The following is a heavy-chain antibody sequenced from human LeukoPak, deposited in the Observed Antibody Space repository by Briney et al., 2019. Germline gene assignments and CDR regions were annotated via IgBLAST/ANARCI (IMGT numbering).Heavy chain of an antibody. D-gene: IGHD1-7*01. Sequence: SETLSLTCAVYGGSFSGYYWSWIRQPPGKGLEWIGEINHSGSTNYNPSLKSRVTISVDTSKNQFSLKLSSVTAADTAVYYCARGHFTGTTRLNWFDPWGQGTLVTVSS. CDR3: ARGHFTGTTRLNWFDP. CDR2: INHSGST. CDR1: GGSFSGYY. V-gene: IGHV4-34*01. J-gene: IGHJ5*02.